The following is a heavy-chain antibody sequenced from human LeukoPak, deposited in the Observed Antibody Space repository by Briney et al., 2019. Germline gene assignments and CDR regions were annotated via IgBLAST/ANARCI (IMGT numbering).Heavy chain of an antibody. CDR2: ISAYNGNT. V-gene: IGHV1-18*01. CDR1: GYTFTSYG. CDR3: ARDDCSGESCYRSWFDP. Sequence: GASVKVSCKASGYTFTSYGISWVRQAPGQGLEWMGWISAYNGNTNYAQKLQGRVTMTTDTSTSTAYMELRSLRSDDTAVYYCARDDCSGESCYRSWFDPWGQGTLVTVSS. J-gene: IGHJ5*02. D-gene: IGHD2-15*01.